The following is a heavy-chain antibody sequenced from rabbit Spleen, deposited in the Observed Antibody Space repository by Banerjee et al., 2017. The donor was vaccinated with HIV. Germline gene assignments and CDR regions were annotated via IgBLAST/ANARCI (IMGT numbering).Heavy chain of an antibody. V-gene: IGHV1S45*01. CDR1: GIDFSNYNF. Sequence: QEQLVDYGGDLVQPGASLTLTCKASGIDFSNYNFICWVRQAPGKGLEWIACIDIGSRDFTYYASWAKGRFIISKTSSTTVTLQMTSLTVADTATYFCARDTSSSFSSYGMDLWGPGTLVTVS. D-gene: IGHD1-1*01. J-gene: IGHJ6*01. CDR3: ARDTSSSFSSYGMDL. CDR2: IDIGSRDFT.